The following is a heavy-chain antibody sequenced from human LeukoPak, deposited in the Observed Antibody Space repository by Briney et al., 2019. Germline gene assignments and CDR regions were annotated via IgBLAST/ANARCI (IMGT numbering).Heavy chain of an antibody. Sequence: SETLSLTCTVSGGSISSFYWSWIRQPPGKGLEWIGYIYYSGSTNYNPPLKSRVTISVDTSKNQFSLKLSSVTAADTAVYYCARHGTSGTNLNWFDPWGQGTLVTVSS. CDR3: ARHGTSGTNLNWFDP. CDR2: IYYSGST. D-gene: IGHD1-1*01. V-gene: IGHV4-59*01. J-gene: IGHJ5*02. CDR1: GGSISSFY.